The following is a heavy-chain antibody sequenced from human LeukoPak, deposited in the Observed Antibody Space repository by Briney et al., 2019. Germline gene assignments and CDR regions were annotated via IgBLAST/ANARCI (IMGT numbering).Heavy chain of an antibody. CDR3: AKDHRYCSSASCTDFDY. CDR2: TSYDGSNK. Sequence: QPGRSLRLSCAASGFTFSSYGMHWVRQAPGKGLEWVAVTSYDGSNKYYADSVRGRFTISRDNSKNTLYLQMNSLRAEDTAVYYCAKDHRYCSSASCTDFDYWGQGTLVTVSS. V-gene: IGHV3-30*18. D-gene: IGHD2-2*01. CDR1: GFTFSSYG. J-gene: IGHJ4*02.